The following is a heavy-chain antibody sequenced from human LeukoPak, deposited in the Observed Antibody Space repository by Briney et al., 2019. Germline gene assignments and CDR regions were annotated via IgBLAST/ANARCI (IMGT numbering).Heavy chain of an antibody. V-gene: IGHV4-61*02. CDR3: ARESMGQSSYYDILTGYYPTMDY. Sequence: SETLSLTCTVSGGSISSGSYYWSWIRQPAGKGLEWIVRIYTSGSTNYNPSLKSRVTISVDTSKNQFSLKLSSVTAADTAVYYCARESMGQSSYYDILTGYYPTMDYWGQGTLVTVSS. CDR1: GGSISSGSYY. J-gene: IGHJ4*02. CDR2: IYTSGST. D-gene: IGHD3-9*01.